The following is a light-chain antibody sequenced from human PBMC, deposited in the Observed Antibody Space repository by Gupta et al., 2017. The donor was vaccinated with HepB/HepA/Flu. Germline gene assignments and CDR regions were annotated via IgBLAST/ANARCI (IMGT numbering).Light chain of an antibody. CDR2: DVS. V-gene: IGLV2-14*01. CDR1: SSDVGGYNY. Sequence: SALSQLASCSGSPDRPITISCTRTSSDVGGYNYVSWYQQHPGKAPKLMIYDVSNRPSGVASCFSGSKSGNTASMTIAGLHAEDDGDYYCSSHTSSTSRYVFGTGTKVTVL. J-gene: IGLJ1*01. CDR3: SSHTSSTSRYV.